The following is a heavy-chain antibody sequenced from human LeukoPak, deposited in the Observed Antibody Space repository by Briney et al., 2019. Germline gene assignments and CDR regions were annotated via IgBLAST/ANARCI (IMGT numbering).Heavy chain of an antibody. D-gene: IGHD3-3*01. V-gene: IGHV4-39*01. J-gene: IGHJ3*02. CDR3: ARRTGVVIISAFDI. CDR2: IYYSGST. Sequence: TFSSYAMSWVRQAPGKGLEWIGSIYYSGSTYYNPSLKSRVTISVDTSKNQFSLKLSSVTAADTAVYYCARRTGVVIISAFDIWGQGTMVTVSS. CDR1: TFSSYA.